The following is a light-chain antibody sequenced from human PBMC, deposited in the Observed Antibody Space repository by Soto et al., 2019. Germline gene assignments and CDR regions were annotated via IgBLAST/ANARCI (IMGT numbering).Light chain of an antibody. CDR1: QSVNSD. V-gene: IGKV3-15*01. CDR3: QQYNNWPLT. Sequence: EVVMSQSPATLSVSPGERATLYCRASQSVNSDLAWYRQKPGQAPRLLIYGASTRATGIPARFSGSGSGTEFTLTISSLQSEDFAVYYCQQYNNWPLTFGGGTKVDIK. J-gene: IGKJ4*01. CDR2: GAS.